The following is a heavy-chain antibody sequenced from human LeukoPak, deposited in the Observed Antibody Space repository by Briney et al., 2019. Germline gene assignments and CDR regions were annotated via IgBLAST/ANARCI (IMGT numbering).Heavy chain of an antibody. CDR3: AKGRYCDSTTCAYHGLDV. CDR1: GFTFTNYA. Sequence: GGSLRLSCAASGFTFTNYAMSWVRRAPGKGLEWVSTITSTGGTTTSADSVKGRFPISRHNSKNSLSLQVHSPTPEDTAVYYYAKGRYCDSTTCAYHGLDVWGQGTTVTVSS. V-gene: IGHV3-23*01. J-gene: IGHJ6*02. D-gene: IGHD2-2*01. CDR2: ITSTGGTT.